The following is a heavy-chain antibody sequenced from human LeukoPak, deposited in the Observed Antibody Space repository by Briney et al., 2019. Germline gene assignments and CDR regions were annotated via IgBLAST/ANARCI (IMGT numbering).Heavy chain of an antibody. V-gene: IGHV4-34*01. J-gene: IGHJ5*02. Sequence: SETLSLTCAVYGGSFSGYYWSWIRQPPGKGLEWIGEINHSGSTNYNPSLKSRVTISVDTSKNQFSLKLSSVTAADTAVYYCGSLVMSDPWGQGTLVTVSS. CDR1: GGSFSGYY. CDR2: INHSGST. CDR3: GSLVMSDP. D-gene: IGHD1-26*01.